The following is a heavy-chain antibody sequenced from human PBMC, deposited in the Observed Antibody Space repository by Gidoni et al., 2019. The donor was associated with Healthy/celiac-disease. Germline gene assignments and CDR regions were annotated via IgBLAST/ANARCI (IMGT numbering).Heavy chain of an antibody. V-gene: IGHV4-34*01. J-gene: IGHJ3*02. Sequence: QVQLQQWGAGRLKPWETLSLTCAVYGGSFSGYYWSWIRKPPGKGLEWIGEINHRGSTNYHPSLKCRVTISVDTSKNQFSLKLISVTAADTAVYYCARGLQQLGGAFDIWGQGTMVTVSS. D-gene: IGHD4-4*01. CDR3: ARGLQQLGGAFDI. CDR1: GGSFSGYY. CDR2: INHRGST.